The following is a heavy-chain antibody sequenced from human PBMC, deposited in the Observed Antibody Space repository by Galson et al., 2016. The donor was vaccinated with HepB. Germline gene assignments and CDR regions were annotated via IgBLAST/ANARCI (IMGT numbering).Heavy chain of an antibody. CDR2: TYYRSHWYY. D-gene: IGHD1-14*01. CDR1: GDSVSSDVGV. Sequence: CAISGDSVSSDVGVWNWIRQPPSRGLEWLGRTYYRSHWYYDYAVAVKTRLVINPGTSRNQFSLQLSPVTPDGTAVYWCARDAPGSSYFDYWSQGTLVTVSS. J-gene: IGHJ4*02. V-gene: IGHV6-1*01. CDR3: ARDAPGSSYFDY.